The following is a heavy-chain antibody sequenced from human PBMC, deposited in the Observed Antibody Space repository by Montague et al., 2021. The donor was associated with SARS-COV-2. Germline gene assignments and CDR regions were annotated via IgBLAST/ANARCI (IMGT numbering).Heavy chain of an antibody. CDR3: ARHWITMIVVVIKGGWFDP. Sequence: SETLSLTCTVSGVSISSAHYCWGWVRQTPGKGLEWIGNIFYDGTSRSNPSLNSRVTISVDTSKSQLSLKLSSVTAADTAVYYCARHWITMIVVVIKGGWFDPWGQGTLVTVSS. V-gene: IGHV4-39*01. CDR1: GVSISSAHYC. J-gene: IGHJ5*02. CDR2: IFYDGTS. D-gene: IGHD3-22*01.